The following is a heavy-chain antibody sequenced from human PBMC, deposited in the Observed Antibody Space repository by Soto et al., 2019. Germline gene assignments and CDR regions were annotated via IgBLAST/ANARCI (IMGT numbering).Heavy chain of an antibody. D-gene: IGHD6-13*01. CDR1: GGSISSYY. CDR3: ARSRKGIAAAGTHFDY. CDR2: IYYSGRT. J-gene: IGHJ4*02. Sequence: SETLSLTCTVSGGSISSYYWSWIRQPPGKGLEWIGYIYYSGRTNYNPSLKSRVNISVDTSKNQSSLKLSSVTAADTAVYYCARSRKGIAAAGTHFDYWGQGTLVTVSS. V-gene: IGHV4-59*01.